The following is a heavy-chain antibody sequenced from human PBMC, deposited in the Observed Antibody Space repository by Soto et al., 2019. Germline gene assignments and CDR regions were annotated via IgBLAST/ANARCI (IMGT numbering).Heavy chain of an antibody. J-gene: IGHJ4*02. Sequence: EVQLLESGGGLVQPGGSLRLSCAASGFTFSTYSISWVRQAPGKGLEWVSAISGSGGTTYYADSVKGRFTISRDNSKNTLYLQMHSLRAEDTAVYYCARVLAAADWGQGTLVTVSS. CDR2: ISGSGGTT. CDR3: ARVLAAAD. D-gene: IGHD2-15*01. V-gene: IGHV3-23*01. CDR1: GFTFSTYS.